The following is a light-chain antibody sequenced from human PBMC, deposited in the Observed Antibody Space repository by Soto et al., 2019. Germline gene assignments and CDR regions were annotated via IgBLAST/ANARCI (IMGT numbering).Light chain of an antibody. CDR1: QSFGSSH. Sequence: EIVLTQSPGTLSLSPGERATLSCRASQSFGSSHLAWYQQKPGQAPRLVIFATSGRPGNIPHRFSDSRSRADFNLTISRLEPEVFAVYYWQQYDRSQYTFVQGPTVEIK. CDR3: QQYDRSQYT. J-gene: IGKJ2*01. CDR2: ATS. V-gene: IGKV3-20*01.